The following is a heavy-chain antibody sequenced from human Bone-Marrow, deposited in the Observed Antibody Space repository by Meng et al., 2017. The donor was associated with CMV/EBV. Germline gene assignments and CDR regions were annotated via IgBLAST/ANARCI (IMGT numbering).Heavy chain of an antibody. Sequence: ASVKVSCKASGYTFTSYYMHGVRQAPGQGLEWMGIINPSGGSTSYAQKFQGRVTITADKPTSTAYMDVSSLRSEDTAVYYCARRSSSSSDYYYGMDVSGQGTMVTVSS. CDR1: GYTFTSYY. CDR3: ARRSSSSSDYYYGMDV. J-gene: IGHJ6*02. V-gene: IGHV1-46*01. CDR2: INPSGGST.